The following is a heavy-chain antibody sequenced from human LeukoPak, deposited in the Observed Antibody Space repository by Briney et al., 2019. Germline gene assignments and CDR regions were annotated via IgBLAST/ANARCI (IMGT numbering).Heavy chain of an antibody. Sequence: SETLSLTCAVYGGSFSGYYWSWIRQPPGKGLEWIGEINHSGSTNYNPSLKSRVTISVDTSKNQFSLKLSSVTAADTAVYYCVRRTHSSSWYKGFSWFDPWGQGTLVTVS. D-gene: IGHD6-13*01. J-gene: IGHJ5*02. CDR1: GGSFSGYY. CDR3: VRRTHSSSWYKGFSWFDP. CDR2: INHSGST. V-gene: IGHV4-34*01.